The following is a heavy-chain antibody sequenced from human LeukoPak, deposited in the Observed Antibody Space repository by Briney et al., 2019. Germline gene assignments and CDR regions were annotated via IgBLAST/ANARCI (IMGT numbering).Heavy chain of an antibody. CDR2: ISYDGSNK. J-gene: IGHJ6*04. CDR1: GFTFSSYG. V-gene: IGHV3-30*18. Sequence: GGSLRLSCAASGFTFSSYGMHWVRQAPGKGLEWVAVISYDGSNKYHADSVKGRFTISRDNSKNTLYLQMNSLRAEDTAVYYCAKCKVPAATYYYYYYGMDVWGKGTTVTVSS. CDR3: AKCKVPAATYYYYYYGMDV. D-gene: IGHD2-2*01.